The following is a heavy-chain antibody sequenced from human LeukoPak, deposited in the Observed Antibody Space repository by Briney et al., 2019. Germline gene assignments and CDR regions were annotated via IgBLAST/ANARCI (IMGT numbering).Heavy chain of an antibody. D-gene: IGHD3-3*01. Sequence: SETLSLTCNVSGGSISDINYYWAWIRQPPGKGLEWIASVYYSGSTHYNPSLKSRVTISGDTSKNQFSLKVTSVTVADTAVYYCARNNAFWSGYSFFYYMDVWGRGTTVSVSS. CDR2: VYYSGST. CDR3: ARNNAFWSGYSFFYYMDV. V-gene: IGHV4-39*07. J-gene: IGHJ6*03. CDR1: GGSISDINYY.